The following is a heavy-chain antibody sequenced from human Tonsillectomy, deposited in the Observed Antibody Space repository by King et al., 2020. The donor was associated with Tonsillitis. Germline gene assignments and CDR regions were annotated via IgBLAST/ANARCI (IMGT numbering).Heavy chain of an antibody. V-gene: IGHV3-23*04. CDR3: ARGSSGVGPDYGMDV. CDR2: ITDSGSKT. J-gene: IGHJ6*02. CDR1: GFAFSSYA. Sequence: VQLVESGGAWVQPGGSLRLSCAASGFAFSSYAMSWVRQAPGKGPEWVSAITDSGSKTYYADSVEGRLTISRDNSKNTMYLQMNSLKAEKTAIYYCARGSSGVGPDYGMDVWGRGTPVTVSS. D-gene: IGHD2-8*01.